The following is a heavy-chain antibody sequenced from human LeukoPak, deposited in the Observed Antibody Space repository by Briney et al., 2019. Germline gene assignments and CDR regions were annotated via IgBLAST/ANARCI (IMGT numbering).Heavy chain of an antibody. V-gene: IGHV3-21*01. CDR1: GFPFSSYS. J-gene: IGHJ3*02. Sequence: GGSLRLSCAASGFPFSSYSMNWVRQAPGKGLEWVSSISTISAYIYYSDSIKGRFPISGDNAKNSLYLQMNSLGAEDMALYYCARGSTTAQRKDAFDIWGQGTMVTASS. CDR2: ISTISAYI. D-gene: IGHD4-17*01. CDR3: ARGSTTAQRKDAFDI.